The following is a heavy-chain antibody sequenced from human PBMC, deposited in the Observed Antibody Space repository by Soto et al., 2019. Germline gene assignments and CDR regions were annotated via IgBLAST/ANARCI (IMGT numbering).Heavy chain of an antibody. D-gene: IGHD2-8*01. CDR1: GGTFSSYA. V-gene: IGHV1-69*01. Sequence: QVQLVQSGAEVKKPGSSVKVSCKASGGTFSSYAISWVRQAPGQGLEWMGGIIPIFGTANYVQKFQGRVTITADESTSTAYMELSSLRSEDTAVYYCASSYCTNGVCYYYYYGMDVWGQGTTVTVSS. CDR2: IIPIFGTA. J-gene: IGHJ6*02. CDR3: ASSYCTNGVCYYYYYGMDV.